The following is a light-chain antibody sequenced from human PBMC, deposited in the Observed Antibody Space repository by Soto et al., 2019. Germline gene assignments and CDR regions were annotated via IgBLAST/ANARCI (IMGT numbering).Light chain of an antibody. CDR2: AAS. CDR3: QQSYSTLWT. Sequence: DIQMTQSPSSLSASVGDRVTITCRASQSISSYLNWYQQKPGKAPKLLICAASSLQSGVPSRFSGSGSGTDFTLTISSLQPEDFATYYCQQSYSTLWTVGQGTKVDSK. CDR1: QSISSY. V-gene: IGKV1-39*01. J-gene: IGKJ1*01.